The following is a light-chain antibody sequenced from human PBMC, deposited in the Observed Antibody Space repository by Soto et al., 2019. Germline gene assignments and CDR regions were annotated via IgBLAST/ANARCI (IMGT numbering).Light chain of an antibody. CDR1: KIESKS. CDR2: DGS. Sequence: SYELTQPPSVSVAPGQTARITCGGNKIESKSVHWYQQKAGQAPILVVFDGSDRPSGIPERFSGSNSVSTATLTITRVEAGDEADYYCQVWDPLSDHDVFASGTKLTVL. V-gene: IGLV3-21*02. CDR3: QVWDPLSDHDV. J-gene: IGLJ1*01.